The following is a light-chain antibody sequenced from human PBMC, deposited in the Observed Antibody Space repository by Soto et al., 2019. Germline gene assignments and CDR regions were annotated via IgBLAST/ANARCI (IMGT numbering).Light chain of an antibody. CDR1: QGIRSD. J-gene: IGKJ1*01. CDR2: MAS. Sequence: IQMTQSPSSLSASVGDRVTITCRASQGIRSDLDWYQQKPGKAPKLLIYMASSLQSGVPSRFSGSGSGTEFTLTISSLQPDDFATYYCQQYNSYPWTFGQGTKGDIK. V-gene: IGKV1-17*01. CDR3: QQYNSYPWT.